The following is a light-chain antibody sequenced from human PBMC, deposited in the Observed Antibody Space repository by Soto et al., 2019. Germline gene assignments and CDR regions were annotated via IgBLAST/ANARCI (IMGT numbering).Light chain of an antibody. CDR2: DVT. CDR1: SSDIGDYDY. J-gene: IGLJ2*01. CDR3: SSYVNYNTFVV. V-gene: IGLV2-14*01. Sequence: QSALTQPASVSGSPGQSITISCTGTSSDIGDYDYVSWYQHLPGKAPKLLIFDVTHRPSGVSDRFSGSKSGNTASLTISGVRPEDEADYYCSSYVNYNTFVVFGGGTKLTVL.